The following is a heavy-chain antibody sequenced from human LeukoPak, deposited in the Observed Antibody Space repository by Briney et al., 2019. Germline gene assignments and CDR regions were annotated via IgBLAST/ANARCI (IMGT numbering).Heavy chain of an antibody. CDR2: IWYDGSNK. CDR3: AKAGAVAGNGFDY. V-gene: IGHV3-33*06. D-gene: IGHD6-19*01. J-gene: IGHJ4*02. Sequence: GGSLRLSCAASGFTFSSYGMHWVRQAPGKGLEWVALIWYDGSNKYYADSVKGRLTISRDNSKNTLYLQMNSLRAEDTALYYCAKAGAVAGNGFDYWGQGTLVTVSS. CDR1: GFTFSSYG.